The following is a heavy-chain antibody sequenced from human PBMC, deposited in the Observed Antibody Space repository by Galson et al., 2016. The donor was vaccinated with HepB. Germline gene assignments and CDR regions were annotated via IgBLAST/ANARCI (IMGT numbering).Heavy chain of an antibody. Sequence: SLRLSCAASGFNFISYGMHWVRQAPGKGLEWVAVTWFDGNYKDYAEYVKGRITVSRDNTKNTLSLQLDSLRAEDTAVYHCARSREYFGSGSYLDYWGQGTLVIVS. CDR2: TWFDGNYK. CDR3: ARSREYFGSGSYLDY. J-gene: IGHJ4*02. D-gene: IGHD3-10*01. V-gene: IGHV3-33*01. CDR1: GFNFISYG.